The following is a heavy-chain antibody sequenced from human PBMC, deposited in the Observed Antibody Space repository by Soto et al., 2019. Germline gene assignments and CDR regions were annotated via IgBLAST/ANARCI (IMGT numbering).Heavy chain of an antibody. CDR2: MNPNSGNT. CDR3: ARRATGEDWCAACYDVYSYCLDV. CDR1: GYTFTSYD. Sequence: ASVKVSCKASGYTFTSYDINWVRQATGQGLEWMGWMNPNSGNTGYAQKFQGRVTMTRNTSISTAYMELSSLRSEDTAVYYCARRATGEDWCAACYDVYSYCLDVWGQGTTVTVSS. V-gene: IGHV1-8*01. D-gene: IGHD2-21*02. J-gene: IGHJ6*02.